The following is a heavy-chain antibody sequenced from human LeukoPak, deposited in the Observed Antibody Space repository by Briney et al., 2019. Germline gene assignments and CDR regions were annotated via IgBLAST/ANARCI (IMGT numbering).Heavy chain of an antibody. CDR3: ARDLGFGEYSEGY. J-gene: IGHJ4*02. D-gene: IGHD3-10*01. Sequence: GGSLRLSCAASGIIVSDNYMAWVRQAPGKGLEWVSLIKSGGDTSYADSVKGRFTISRDNSKNTLYLQMNSLRAEDTAVYYCARDLGFGEYSEGYWGQGTLVTVSS. CDR2: IKSGGDT. V-gene: IGHV3-66*01. CDR1: GIIVSDNY.